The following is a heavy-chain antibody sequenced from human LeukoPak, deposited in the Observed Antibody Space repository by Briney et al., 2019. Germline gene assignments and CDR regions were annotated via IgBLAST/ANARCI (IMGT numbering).Heavy chain of an antibody. V-gene: IGHV3-74*01. D-gene: IGHD3-10*01. CDR3: ARVSGLGMNEYYQH. Sequence: GGSLRLSCAASGFSFSDSWMHWIRQAPGKGLVWVSRINNDGSDTRYADSVRGRFTISRDNAKNTLYLQMNSLRAEDTAVYYCARVSGLGMNEYYQHWGQGTLVTVPS. CDR2: INNDGSDT. J-gene: IGHJ1*01. CDR1: GFSFSDSW.